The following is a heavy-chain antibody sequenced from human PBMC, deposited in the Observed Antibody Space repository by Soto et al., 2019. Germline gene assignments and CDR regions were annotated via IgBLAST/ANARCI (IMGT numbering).Heavy chain of an antibody. D-gene: IGHD3-9*01. Sequence: GGSLRLSCAASGFTFSSYAMSWVRQAPGKGLEWVSAISGSGGSTYYADSVKGRFTISRDNSKNTLYLQMNSLRAEDTAVYYCAKDLGDILTGDNWFDPWGQGTLVTVSS. CDR3: AKDLGDILTGDNWFDP. J-gene: IGHJ5*02. CDR1: GFTFSSYA. V-gene: IGHV3-23*01. CDR2: ISGSGGST.